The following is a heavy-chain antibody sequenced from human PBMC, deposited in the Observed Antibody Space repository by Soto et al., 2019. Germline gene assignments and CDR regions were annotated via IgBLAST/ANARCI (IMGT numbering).Heavy chain of an antibody. Sequence: QVQLVQSGAEVKTPGSSVKVSCKASGDIFTRYDIRWVRQAPGQGLEWMGAIIPIFGTANYAQKFQGRVTITADATTSTAYMELSSLRSEDTAMYYCAINEGRDVSTFDYWGHGTLVTVSS. V-gene: IGHV1-69*01. D-gene: IGHD3-10*02. CDR2: IIPIFGTA. J-gene: IGHJ4*01. CDR3: AINEGRDVSTFDY. CDR1: GDIFTRYD.